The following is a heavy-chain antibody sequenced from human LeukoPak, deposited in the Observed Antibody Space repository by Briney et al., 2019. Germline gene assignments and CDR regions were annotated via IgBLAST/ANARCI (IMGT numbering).Heavy chain of an antibody. V-gene: IGHV1-8*01. D-gene: IGHD2-2*01. CDR1: GYTFTSYD. CDR3: ASMGYCSSTSCYYYYHMDV. J-gene: IGHJ6*03. Sequence: ASVKVSCKASGYTFTSYDINWVRQATGQGLEWMGWMNPNSGNTGYAQKFQGRVTMTRNTSISTAYMELSSLRSEDTAVYYCASMGYCSSTSCYYYYHMDVWGKGTTVTVSS. CDR2: MNPNSGNT.